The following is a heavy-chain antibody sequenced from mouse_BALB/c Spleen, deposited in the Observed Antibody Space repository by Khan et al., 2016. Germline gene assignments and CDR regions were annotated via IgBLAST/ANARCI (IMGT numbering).Heavy chain of an antibody. D-gene: IGHD2-3*01. CDR1: GYAFTNYL. CDR2: INPGSGGT. V-gene: IGHV1-54*01. CDR3: AGYDGNYYAMDY. J-gene: IGHJ4*01. Sequence: VQLQESGAELVRPGTSVKVSCKASGYAFTNYLIEWVKQRPGQGLEWIGVINPGSGGTNYNEKFKGKATLTADKSSSTAYMQLSSLTSDDSAVYFYAGYDGNYYAMDYWGQGTSVTVSS.